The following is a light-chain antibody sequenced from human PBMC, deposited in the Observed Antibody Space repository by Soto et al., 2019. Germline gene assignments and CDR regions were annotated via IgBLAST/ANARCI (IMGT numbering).Light chain of an antibody. J-gene: IGKJ2*01. CDR3: QQYNSFPYT. Sequence: DVQMTQSPSTLSASVGDRVTITSRASQSISSWSAWYQQKPGKAPKLLLYDASSLESGVPSRFSGSGSGTEFTLTIISLQPDDFSTYYCQQYNSFPYTFGQGTKLEIK. V-gene: IGKV1-5*01. CDR2: DAS. CDR1: QSISSW.